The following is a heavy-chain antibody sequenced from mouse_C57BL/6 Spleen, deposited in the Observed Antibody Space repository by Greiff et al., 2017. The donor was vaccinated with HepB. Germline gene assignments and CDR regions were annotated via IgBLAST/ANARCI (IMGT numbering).Heavy chain of an antibody. CDR2: IDPENGDT. CDR1: GFNIKDDY. D-gene: IGHD1-1*01. Sequence: EVQVVESGAELVRPGASVKLSCTASGFNIKDDYMHWVKQRPEQGLEWIGWIDPENGDTEYASKFQGKATITADTSSNTAYLQLSSLTSEDTAVYYCTTPYYYGSSYSWFAYWGQGTLVTVSA. CDR3: TTPYYYGSSYSWFAY. J-gene: IGHJ3*01. V-gene: IGHV14-4*01.